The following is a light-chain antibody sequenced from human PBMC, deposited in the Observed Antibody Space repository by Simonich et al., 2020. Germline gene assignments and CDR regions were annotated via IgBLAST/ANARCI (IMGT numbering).Light chain of an antibody. J-gene: IGKJ2*01. V-gene: IGKV3-15*01. CDR1: QRFSSN. CDR3: QQYNNWPHT. Sequence: EIVMTQSPATLSVSPGERATLSCRASQRFSSNLAWYQQKPGQAPRLLIYGASTRATCSPAMFSGSGSGTEFTLTISSMQSEDFAVYYCQQYNNWPHTFGQGTKLEIK. CDR2: GAS.